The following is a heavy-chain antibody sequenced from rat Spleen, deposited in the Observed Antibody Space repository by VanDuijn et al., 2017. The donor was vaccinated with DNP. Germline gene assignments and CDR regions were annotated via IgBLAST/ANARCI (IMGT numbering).Heavy chain of an antibody. CDR3: AKGGYPYYFDY. Sequence: EVQLVQSGGGLVQPERSLKLSCTASGFTFSDYNMAWVRQTPGKGLEWVASINTDGSSTYYPDSVKGRFTISRDNAENTVFLQMTSLRSEDTATYYCAKGGYPYYFDYWGQGVMVTVSS. V-gene: IGHV5S10*01. J-gene: IGHJ2*01. CDR2: INTDGSST. D-gene: IGHD1-4*01. CDR1: GFTFSDYN.